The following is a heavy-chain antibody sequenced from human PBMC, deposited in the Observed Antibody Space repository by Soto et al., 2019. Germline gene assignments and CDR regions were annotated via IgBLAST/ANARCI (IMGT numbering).Heavy chain of an antibody. CDR3: ARLRAYGSGSYSMRYYYGMDV. D-gene: IGHD3-10*01. CDR2: INHSGST. CDR1: GWSFSGYY. V-gene: IGHV4-34*01. J-gene: IGHJ6*02. Sequence: PSETLSLTFAVYGWSFSGYYWSWIRQPPGKGLEWIGEINHSGSTNYNPSLKSRVTISVDTSKNQFSLKLSSVTAADTAVYYCARLRAYGSGSYSMRYYYGMDVWGQGTTVTVSS.